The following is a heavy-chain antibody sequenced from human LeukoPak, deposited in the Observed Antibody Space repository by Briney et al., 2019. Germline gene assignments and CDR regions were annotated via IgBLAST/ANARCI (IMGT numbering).Heavy chain of an antibody. D-gene: IGHD6-13*01. Sequence: ASVKVPCKASGYTFTCYYMHWVRQAPGQGLEWMGWINPNSGGTNYAQKFQGRVTMTRDTSISTAYMELSRLRSDDTAVYYCARGKTASLTYINSSSWYDWGQGTLATVSS. CDR3: ARGKTASLTYINSSSWYD. CDR1: GYTFTCYY. V-gene: IGHV1-2*02. J-gene: IGHJ4*02. CDR2: INPNSGGT.